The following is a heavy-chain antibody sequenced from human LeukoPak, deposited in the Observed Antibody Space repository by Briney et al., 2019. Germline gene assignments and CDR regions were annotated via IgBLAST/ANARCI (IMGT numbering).Heavy chain of an antibody. CDR3: ATGRAFRYFDWLFPPPFRY. V-gene: IGHV1-24*01. J-gene: IGHJ4*02. Sequence: ASVKVSCKVSGYTLTELSMHWVRQAPGEGLEWMGGFDPEDGETIYAQKFQGRVTMTEDTSTDTAYMELSSLRSEDTAVYYCATGRAFRYFDWLFPPPFRYWGQGTLVTVSS. D-gene: IGHD3-9*01. CDR2: FDPEDGET. CDR1: GYTLTELS.